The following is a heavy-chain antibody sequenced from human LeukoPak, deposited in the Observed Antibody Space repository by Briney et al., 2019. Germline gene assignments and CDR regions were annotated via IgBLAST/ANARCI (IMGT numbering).Heavy chain of an antibody. V-gene: IGHV3-64D*06. CDR3: VKDGLRYSSSFGFPDY. CDR2: ISSNGGST. CDR1: GFTVSSNY. D-gene: IGHD6-6*01. Sequence: GGSLRLSCAASGFTVSSNYMSWVRQAPGKGLEYVSAISSNGGSTYYADSVKGRFTISRDNSKNTLYLQMSSLRAEDTAVYYCVKDGLRYSSSFGFPDYWGQGTLVTVSS. J-gene: IGHJ4*02.